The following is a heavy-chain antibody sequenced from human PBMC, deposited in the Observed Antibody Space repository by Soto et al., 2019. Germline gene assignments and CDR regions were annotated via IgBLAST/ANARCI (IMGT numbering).Heavy chain of an antibody. CDR1: GFSLSTSGVG. V-gene: IGHV2-5*02. D-gene: IGHD3-10*01. J-gene: IGHJ6*02. CDR3: AHKASSGSFAHYGMGV. Sequence: QITLKESGPTLAKPTQTLTLTCSFSGFSLSTSGVGVGWIRQPPGKALEWLALIYWDDDKRYSPFLKSRLTNTKDTSKNQVVLTMTNLDPVDTATYYCAHKASSGSFAHYGMGVWGQGTTVTVSS. CDR2: IYWDDDK.